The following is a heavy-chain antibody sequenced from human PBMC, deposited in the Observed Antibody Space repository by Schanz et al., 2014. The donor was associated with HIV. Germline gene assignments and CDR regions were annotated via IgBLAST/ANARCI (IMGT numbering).Heavy chain of an antibody. D-gene: IGHD3-3*01. J-gene: IGHJ6*02. CDR1: GFTFSTYG. CDR3: TRGRFLERGGMDV. V-gene: IGHV3-30*03. Sequence: QVQLVESGGGVAQPGRSLRLSCAASGFTFSTYGMHWVRQAPGKGLEWVAVISYDGRNKHYAESVKGRFMISRDNSNNTLYLQMNSLRAEDTAVYFCTRGRFLERGGMDVWGQGTAVTVSS. CDR2: ISYDGRNK.